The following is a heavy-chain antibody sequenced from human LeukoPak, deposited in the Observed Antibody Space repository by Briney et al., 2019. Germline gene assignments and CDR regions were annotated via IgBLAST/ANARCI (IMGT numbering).Heavy chain of an antibody. J-gene: IGHJ4*02. D-gene: IGHD3-22*01. CDR1: GFTFSNYG. CDR2: ISYDGSNK. V-gene: IGHV3-30*18. Sequence: GGSLRLSCAASGFTFSNYGMHWVRQAPGKGLEWVAVISYDGSNKYYADSVKGRFTISRDNSKNTLYLQMNSLRAEDTAVYYCAKAGESSGYLFDYWGQGTLVTVSS. CDR3: AKAGESSGYLFDY.